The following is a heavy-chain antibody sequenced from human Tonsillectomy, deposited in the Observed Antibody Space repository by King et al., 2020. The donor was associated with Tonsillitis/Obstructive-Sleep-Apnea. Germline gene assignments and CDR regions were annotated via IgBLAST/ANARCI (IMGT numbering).Heavy chain of an antibody. CDR3: TTRYCSSTSCYKFDY. CDR1: GFTFSNAW. V-gene: IGHV3-15*01. D-gene: IGHD2-2*02. CDR2: IKSKTDGGTT. J-gene: IGHJ4*02. Sequence: VQLVQSGGGLVKPGGSLRLSCAASGFTFSNAWMSWVRQAPGKGLEWVGRIKSKTDGGTTDYAAPVKGRFTISRDDSKNTLYLQMNSLKTEDTAVYYCTTRYCSSTSCYKFDYWGQGTLVTVSS.